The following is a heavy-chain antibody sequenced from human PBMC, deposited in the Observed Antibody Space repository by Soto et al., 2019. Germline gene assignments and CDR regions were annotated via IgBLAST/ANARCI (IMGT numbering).Heavy chain of an antibody. Sequence: EVQLLESGGGLVQPGGSLRLSCAASGFTFTSYAMNWVRQAPGKGLEWVSVISGSGGSTYYADSVKGRFTISRDNSKNTLYLQMNILRAEDTAVYYCAKRTTGWYFDLWGRGTLVTVSS. CDR2: ISGSGGST. CDR3: AKRTTGWYFDL. CDR1: GFTFTSYA. J-gene: IGHJ2*01. V-gene: IGHV3-23*01.